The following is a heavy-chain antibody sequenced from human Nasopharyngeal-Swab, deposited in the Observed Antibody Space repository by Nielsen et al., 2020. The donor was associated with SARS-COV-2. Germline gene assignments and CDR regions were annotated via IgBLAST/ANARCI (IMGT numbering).Heavy chain of an antibody. CDR1: GFPFNIYW. CDR3: ARDPIPAGGSDGLDI. CDR2: IKQDGSEK. D-gene: IGHD1-26*01. J-gene: IGHJ3*02. V-gene: IGHV3-7*01. Sequence: GGLLRLSCVASGFPFNIYWMSWVRQAPGKGLEWVANIKQDGSEKYYVNSVKGRFTISRDNAKNSLYLQMNSLRAEDTAVYYCARDPIPAGGSDGLDIWGQGTMVTVSS.